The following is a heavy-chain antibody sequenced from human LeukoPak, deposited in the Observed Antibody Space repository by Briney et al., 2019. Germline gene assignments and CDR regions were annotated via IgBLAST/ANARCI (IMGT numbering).Heavy chain of an antibody. D-gene: IGHD3-22*01. CDR3: AKPIRGYYDSSGYLRPFDY. V-gene: IGHV3-23*01. CDR2: ISGSGGST. CDR1: GFTFSSYA. J-gene: IGHJ4*02. Sequence: GGSLRLSCAASGFTFSSYAMSWVRQAPGKGLEWVSAISGSGGSTYYADSVKGRFTISRDNSKNTLYLQMNSLGAEDTAVYYCAKPIRGYYDSSGYLRPFDYWGQGTLVTVSP.